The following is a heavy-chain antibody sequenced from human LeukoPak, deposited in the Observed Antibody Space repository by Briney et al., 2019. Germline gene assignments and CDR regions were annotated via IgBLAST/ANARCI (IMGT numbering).Heavy chain of an antibody. CDR1: GGSISSYY. D-gene: IGHD2-15*01. CDR3: ARDKRYCSGGSCYENWFDP. J-gene: IGHJ5*02. Sequence: SETLSLTCTVSGGSISSYYWSWIRQPPGKGLEWIGYIYYSGSTNYNPSLKSRVTISVDTSKNQFSLKLSSVTAADTAAYYCARDKRYCSGGSCYENWFDPWGQGTLVTVSS. V-gene: IGHV4-59*01. CDR2: IYYSGST.